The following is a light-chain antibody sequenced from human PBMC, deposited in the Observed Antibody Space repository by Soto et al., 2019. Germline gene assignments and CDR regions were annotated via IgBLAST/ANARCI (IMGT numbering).Light chain of an antibody. J-gene: IGKJ2*01. CDR3: QQYNNWPPYT. Sequence: EIVMTQSPATLSVSPGERATLSCRASQSVSSNLAWYQQKPGQAPRPLIYGASTRATGIPTRFRGSGSGTEFTLTISSLQSEDFAVYYCQQYNNWPPYTFGQGTKLEIK. V-gene: IGKV3-15*01. CDR2: GAS. CDR1: QSVSSN.